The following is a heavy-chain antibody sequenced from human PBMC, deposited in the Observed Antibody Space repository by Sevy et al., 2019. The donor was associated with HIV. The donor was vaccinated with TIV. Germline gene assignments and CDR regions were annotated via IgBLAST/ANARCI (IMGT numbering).Heavy chain of an antibody. Sequence: GGSPRLSCAASGFTFSSYAMHWVRQAPGKGLEWVAVISYDGSNKYYADSVKGRFTISRDNSKNTLYLQMNSLRAEDTAVYYCARVGYCGGDCYFPSGAFDIWGQGTMVTVSS. D-gene: IGHD2-21*02. CDR3: ARVGYCGGDCYFPSGAFDI. V-gene: IGHV3-30-3*01. CDR1: GFTFSSYA. J-gene: IGHJ3*02. CDR2: ISYDGSNK.